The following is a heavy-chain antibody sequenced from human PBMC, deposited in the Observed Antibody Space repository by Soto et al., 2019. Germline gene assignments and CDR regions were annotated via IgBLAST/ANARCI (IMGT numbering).Heavy chain of an antibody. D-gene: IGHD2-21*01. V-gene: IGHV1-69*02. CDR3: TIGSWSGEVFDI. Sequence: QVQLLQSGAEVKKPGSSVKVSCKDSGGTFNTYSRFWVRQAPGQGLEWMGRISPMLGVRNYAQRFQDRVTITADKSTATVHMELSSLRSEDTDLYYCTIGSWSGEVFDIWGQGTMVTVSS. CDR2: ISPMLGVR. CDR1: GGTFNTYS. J-gene: IGHJ3*02.